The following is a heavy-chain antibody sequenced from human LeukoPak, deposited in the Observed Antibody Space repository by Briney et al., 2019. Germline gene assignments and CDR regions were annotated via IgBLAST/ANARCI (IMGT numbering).Heavy chain of an antibody. V-gene: IGHV1-69*01. Sequence: SVKVSCKASGGTFISYAISWVRQAPGQGLEWMGGIIPIFGTANYAQKFQGRVTITADESTSTAYMELSSLRPEDTAVYYCARGGTNYYYYGMDVWGQGTTVTVSS. J-gene: IGHJ6*02. D-gene: IGHD1-7*01. CDR3: ARGGTNYYYYGMDV. CDR2: IIPIFGTA. CDR1: GGTFISYA.